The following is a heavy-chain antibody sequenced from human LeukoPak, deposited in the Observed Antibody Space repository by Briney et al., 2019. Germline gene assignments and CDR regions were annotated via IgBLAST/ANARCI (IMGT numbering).Heavy chain of an antibody. CDR3: ASDGIAVAGTFTLVY. CDR1: GFTFNNYA. Sequence: GGSLRLSCAASGFTFNNYAMHWVRQAPGKGLEGVAFISKDGRSEHHADSVEGRFTISRDNSKNTLFLQMNSLRAEDTAIYYCASDGIAVAGTFTLVYWGQGTPVTVSS. J-gene: IGHJ4*02. CDR2: ISKDGRSE. D-gene: IGHD6-19*01. V-gene: IGHV3-30*04.